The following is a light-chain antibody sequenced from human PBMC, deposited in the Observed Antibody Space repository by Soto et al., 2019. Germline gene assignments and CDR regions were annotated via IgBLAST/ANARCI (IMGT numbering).Light chain of an antibody. V-gene: IGKV3-15*01. CDR1: QNIYNY. Sequence: EAVVTQSPATLPLSPGESGTLSCRASQNIYNYLAWYQQKPGQAPRLLLYSASTRVPGVPARFSGSGSGTEFTLTISSLQSEDFAVYYCQQYHRWPRSFGQGTKVEIK. CDR2: SAS. CDR3: QQYHRWPRS. J-gene: IGKJ1*01.